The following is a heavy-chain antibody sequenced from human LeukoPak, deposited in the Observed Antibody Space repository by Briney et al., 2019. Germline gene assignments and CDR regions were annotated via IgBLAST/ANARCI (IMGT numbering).Heavy chain of an antibody. V-gene: IGHV3-23*01. J-gene: IGHJ4*02. Sequence: GGSLRLSCAASGFTFSSYAMSWVRQAPGKGLEWVSAISGSGGSTYYADSVKGRFTISRDNSKNTLYLQMNSLRAEDTAVYYCAKGGYCSSTSCYAGLISGDYWGQGTLVTVSS. CDR2: ISGSGGST. D-gene: IGHD2-2*01. CDR3: AKGGYCSSTSCYAGLISGDY. CDR1: GFTFSSYA.